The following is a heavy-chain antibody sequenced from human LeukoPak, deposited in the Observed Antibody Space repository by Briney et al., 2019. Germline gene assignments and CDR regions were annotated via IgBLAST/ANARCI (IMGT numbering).Heavy chain of an antibody. CDR2: ISSGSDTI. CDR1: GFTFDDYT. Sequence: GGSLRLSCAASGFTFDDYTMHWVRQVPGKGLEWVSYISSGSDTIYYADSVKGRFTISRDNVKNSLYLQMNSLRAEDTAVYYCARAQYYYDTSAYFPPFDYWGRGTLVTVSS. CDR3: ARAQYYYDTSAYFPPFDY. J-gene: IGHJ4*02. V-gene: IGHV3-48*04. D-gene: IGHD3-22*01.